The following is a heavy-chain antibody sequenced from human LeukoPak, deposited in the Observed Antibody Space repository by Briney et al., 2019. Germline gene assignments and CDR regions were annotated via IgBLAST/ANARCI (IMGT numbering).Heavy chain of an antibody. D-gene: IGHD3-22*01. CDR3: ARVIDYYDNWFDP. Sequence: TGGSLRLSCTASGFTFGDYAMSWFRQAPGKGLEWVSSISSSSSYIYYADSVKGRFTISRDNAKNTLYLQMNSLRAEDTAVYYCARVIDYYDNWFDPWGQGTLVTVSS. CDR1: GFTFGDYA. J-gene: IGHJ5*02. CDR2: ISSSSSYI. V-gene: IGHV3-21*01.